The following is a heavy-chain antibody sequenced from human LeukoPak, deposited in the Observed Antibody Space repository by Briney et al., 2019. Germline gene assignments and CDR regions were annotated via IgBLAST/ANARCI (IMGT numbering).Heavy chain of an antibody. CDR1: GFTFSGSA. D-gene: IGHD3-10*01. Sequence: PGGSLKLSCAASGFTFSGSAMHWVRQASGKGLEWAGRIRSKANSYATAYAASVKGRFTISRDDSKNTAYLQMNSLKTEDTAVYYCTREGGGLLWFGELDYWGQGTLVTVSS. CDR2: IRSKANSYAT. V-gene: IGHV3-73*01. J-gene: IGHJ4*02. CDR3: TREGGGLLWFGELDY.